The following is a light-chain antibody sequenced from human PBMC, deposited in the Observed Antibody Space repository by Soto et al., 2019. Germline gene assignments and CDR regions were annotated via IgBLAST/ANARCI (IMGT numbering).Light chain of an antibody. V-gene: IGLV2-14*01. CDR3: SSYTRSSTEV. CDR1: SSDVGGYNY. J-gene: IGLJ1*01. CDR2: DVS. Sequence: QSVLTQPASVSGSPGHSITISCTGTSSDVGGYNYVSWYQQHPGKAPKLMIYDVSNRPSGVSNRFSGSKSGNTASLTISGLQAEDEADYYCSSYTRSSTEVFGTGTKVTVL.